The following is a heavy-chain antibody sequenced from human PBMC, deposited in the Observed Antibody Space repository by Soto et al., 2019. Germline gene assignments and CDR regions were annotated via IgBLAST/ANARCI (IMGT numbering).Heavy chain of an antibody. V-gene: IGHV3-33*01. J-gene: IGHJ6*02. CDR2: IWYDGSNK. Sequence: GGSLRLSCAASGFTFSSYGMHWVRQAPGKGLEWVAVIWYDGSNKYYADSVKGRFTISRDNSKNTLYLQMNSLRADDTAVYYCARDLTYYYDSSGPGCYYYGMDVWGQGTTVTVSS. CDR3: ARDLTYYYDSSGPGCYYYGMDV. D-gene: IGHD3-22*01. CDR1: GFTFSSYG.